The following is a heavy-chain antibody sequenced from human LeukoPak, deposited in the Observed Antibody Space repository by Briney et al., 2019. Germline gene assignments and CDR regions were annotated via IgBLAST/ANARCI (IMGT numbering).Heavy chain of an antibody. CDR1: GFTFSSYG. CDR2: TSYDGSNR. D-gene: IGHD4/OR15-4a*01. V-gene: IGHV3-30*03. Sequence: SGGSLRLSCAASGFTFSSYGVHWVRQAPGKGLEWVAATSYDGSNRHYADSVKGRFTISRDNSKNTLYLQMKRLRVEDTAVYYCTRDYGAWGQGTLVTVSS. CDR3: TRDYGA. J-gene: IGHJ5*02.